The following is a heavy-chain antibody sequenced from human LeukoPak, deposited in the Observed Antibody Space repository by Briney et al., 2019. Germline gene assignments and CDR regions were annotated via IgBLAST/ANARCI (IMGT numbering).Heavy chain of an antibody. Sequence: PSETLSLTCTVSGGSISSYYWSWIRQPPGKGLEWIGYIYYSGSTYYNPSLKSRVTISVDTSKNQFSLKLSSVTAADTAVYFCARAYSSSWYFNWFDPWGQGTQVTVSS. J-gene: IGHJ5*02. D-gene: IGHD6-13*01. V-gene: IGHV4-59*08. CDR2: IYYSGST. CDR3: ARAYSSSWYFNWFDP. CDR1: GGSISSYY.